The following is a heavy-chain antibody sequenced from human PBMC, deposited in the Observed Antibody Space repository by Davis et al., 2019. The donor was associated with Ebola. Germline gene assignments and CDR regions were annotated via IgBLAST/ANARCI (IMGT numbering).Heavy chain of an antibody. D-gene: IGHD5-12*01. V-gene: IGHV1-46*03. J-gene: IGHJ3*02. Sequence: ASVKVSCKASGYSFTTYYMHWVRQAPGQGLEWVGIIDPGGGSTTYAQKFQGRLTMTRDTSTTTVYMDLSSLRSEDTALYYCTTPGGQDSGYDVFDIWGQGTMVTVSS. CDR1: GYSFTTYY. CDR2: IDPGGGST. CDR3: TTPGGQDSGYDVFDI.